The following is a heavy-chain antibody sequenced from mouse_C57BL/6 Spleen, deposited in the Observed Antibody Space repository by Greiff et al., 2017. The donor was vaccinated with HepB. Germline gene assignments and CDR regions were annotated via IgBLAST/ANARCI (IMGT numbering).Heavy chain of an antibody. Sequence: QVQLKESGPELVKPGASVKISCKASGYAFSSSWMNWVKQRPGKGLEWIGRIYPGDGDTNYNGTLKGKATLTADKSSSTAYMQLSSLTSEDAAVYFCASYYSNFYFDYWGQGTTLTVSS. J-gene: IGHJ2*01. V-gene: IGHV1-82*01. D-gene: IGHD2-5*01. CDR2: IYPGDGDT. CDR1: GYAFSSSW. CDR3: ASYYSNFYFDY.